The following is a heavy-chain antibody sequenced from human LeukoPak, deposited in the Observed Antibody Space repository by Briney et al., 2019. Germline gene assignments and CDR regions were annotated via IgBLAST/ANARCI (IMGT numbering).Heavy chain of an antibody. V-gene: IGHV4-39*01. Sequence: SETLSLTCTVSGGSISSSSYYWGWIRQPPGKGLEWIGSIYYSGSTYYNPSLKSRVTIPVDTSKNQFSLKLSSVTAADTAVYYCARHSYSSGWYSDYWGQGTLVTVSS. CDR2: IYYSGST. D-gene: IGHD6-19*01. J-gene: IGHJ4*02. CDR1: GGSISSSSYY. CDR3: ARHSYSSGWYSDY.